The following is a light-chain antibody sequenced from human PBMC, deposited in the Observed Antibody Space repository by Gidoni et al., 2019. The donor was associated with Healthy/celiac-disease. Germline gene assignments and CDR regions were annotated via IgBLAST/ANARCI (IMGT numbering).Light chain of an antibody. Sequence: QSALTQPPSPSGSPGQSVTISCTGTSSDVGGYHYVSWYQQHPGKAPKLMIYEVSKRPSGVPDRFSGSKSGNTASLTVSGLQAEDEADYYCSSYAGSYVVFGGGTKLTVL. CDR3: SSYAGSYVV. V-gene: IGLV2-8*01. J-gene: IGLJ2*01. CDR1: SSDVGGYHY. CDR2: EVS.